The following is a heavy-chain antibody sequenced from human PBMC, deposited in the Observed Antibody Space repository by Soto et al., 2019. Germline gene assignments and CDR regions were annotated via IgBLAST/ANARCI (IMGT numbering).Heavy chain of an antibody. CDR1: GGSFSGYY. J-gene: IGHJ5*02. D-gene: IGHD1-20*01. Sequence: SETLSLTCAVFGGSFSGYYWSWIRQPPGKGLEWIGEINHSGSTNYNPSLKSRVTISVDTSKNQFSLKLSSVTAADTAVYYCAREGTRYNWNVNWFDPWGQGTLVTVSS. CDR2: INHSGST. CDR3: AREGTRYNWNVNWFDP. V-gene: IGHV4-34*01.